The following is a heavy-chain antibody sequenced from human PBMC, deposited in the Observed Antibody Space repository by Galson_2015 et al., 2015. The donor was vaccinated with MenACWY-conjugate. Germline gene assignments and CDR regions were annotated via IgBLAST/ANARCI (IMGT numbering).Heavy chain of an antibody. CDR2: ISGSSSAT. V-gene: IGHV3-48*04. J-gene: IGHJ4*02. CDR1: GFSFGTSN. D-gene: IGHD6-19*01. Sequence: SLRLSCAASGFSFGTSNMHWVCQAPGKGLQWVSYISGSSSATYYADSVKGRFTISRDNAKNLLYLQMNSLRAEDTDMYYCARAPRRTGSGWGRSCGYWGQGAIVTVSS. CDR3: ARAPRRTGSGWGRSCGY.